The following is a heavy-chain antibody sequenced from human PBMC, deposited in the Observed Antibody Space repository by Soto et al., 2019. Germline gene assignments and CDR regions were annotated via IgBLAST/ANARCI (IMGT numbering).Heavy chain of an antibody. J-gene: IGHJ6*02. CDR1: GYTLTELS. Sequence: GASVKVSCKVSGYTLTELSMHWVRQAPGKGLEWMGGFDPEDGETIYAQKFQGRVTMTEDTSTDTAYMELSSLRSEDTAVYYCATLTGVSESSSWHGYYGMDVWGQGTKVTVSS. D-gene: IGHD6-13*01. CDR3: ATLTGVSESSSWHGYYGMDV. V-gene: IGHV1-24*01. CDR2: FDPEDGET.